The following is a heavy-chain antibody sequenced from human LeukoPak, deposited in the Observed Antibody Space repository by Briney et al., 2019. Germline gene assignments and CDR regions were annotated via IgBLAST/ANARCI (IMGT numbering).Heavy chain of an antibody. V-gene: IGHV3-23*01. CDR2: ISGSGGTT. CDR1: GFTFSSYD. CDR3: AKDHYASGSYFEGNDY. D-gene: IGHD3-10*01. Sequence: GGSLRLSCAASGFTFSSYDMNWVRQAPGKGLEWVSAISGSGGTTYYADSVKGRFTISRDNSKSTLYLQMISLRADDTALYYCAKDHYASGSYFEGNDYWGQGTLVTVSS. J-gene: IGHJ4*02.